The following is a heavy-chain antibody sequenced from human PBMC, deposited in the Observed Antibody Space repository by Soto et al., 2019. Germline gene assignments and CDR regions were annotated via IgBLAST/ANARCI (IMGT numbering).Heavy chain of an antibody. CDR3: AGMPYTSGLRFDP. CDR1: GGSGSISTYS. D-gene: IGHD6-19*01. V-gene: IGHV4-30-2*01. Sequence: SVTLSLSCTVSGGSGSISTYSWSWIRQPPGKGLEWVGFIYQSGLTSYSPSLKSRVTISLDRSNNQCSLKLTSVTAADTAVYYCAGMPYTSGLRFDPWGQGILVTVSS. J-gene: IGHJ5*02. CDR2: IYQSGLT.